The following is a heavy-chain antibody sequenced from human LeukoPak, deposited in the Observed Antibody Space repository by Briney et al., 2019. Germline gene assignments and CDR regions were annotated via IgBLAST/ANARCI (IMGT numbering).Heavy chain of an antibody. CDR1: GGSISSSSYY. D-gene: IGHD5-24*01. J-gene: IGHJ3*02. CDR3: ARSLRWLNDAFDI. V-gene: IGHV4-39*07. Sequence: SETLSLTCTVSGGSISSSSYYWGWIRQPPGKGLEWIGEINHSGSTNYNPSLKSRVTISVDTSKNQFSLKLSSVTAADTAVYYCARSLRWLNDAFDIWGQGTMVTVSS. CDR2: INHSGST.